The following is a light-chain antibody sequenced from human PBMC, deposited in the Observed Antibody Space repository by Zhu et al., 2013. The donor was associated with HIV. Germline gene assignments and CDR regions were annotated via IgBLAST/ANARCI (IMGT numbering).Light chain of an antibody. CDR1: QSVSSN. CDR3: QHVNNNAA. V-gene: IGKV3-15*01. J-gene: IGKJ3*01. Sequence: EIVMTQSPATLSVSPGERVTLSCRASQSVSSNLAWYQQKPGQAPRLLIYGASTRATGIPARFSGSGSGTEFSLTISSLQPEDFATYYCQHVNNNAAFGPGTKVDV. CDR2: GAS.